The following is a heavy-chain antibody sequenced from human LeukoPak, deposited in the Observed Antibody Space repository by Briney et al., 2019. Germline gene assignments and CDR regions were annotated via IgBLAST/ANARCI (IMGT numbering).Heavy chain of an antibody. Sequence: ASVKVSCKVSGYTLTELSMHWVRQAPGKGLEWMGGFDPEDGETIYAQKFQGRVTMTEDTSTDTAYMELSSLRSEDTAVYYCATGDARVDIVAIGTRWVYWGQGTLVTVSS. V-gene: IGHV1-24*01. J-gene: IGHJ4*02. CDR1: GYTLTELS. D-gene: IGHD5-12*01. CDR2: FDPEDGET. CDR3: ATGDARVDIVAIGTRWVY.